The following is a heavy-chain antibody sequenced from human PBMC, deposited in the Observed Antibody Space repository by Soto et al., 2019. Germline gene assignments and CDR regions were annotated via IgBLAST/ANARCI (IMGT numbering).Heavy chain of an antibody. Sequence: EVQLVQSGAEVKKPGESLRISCKGSGYSFTSYWISWVRQMPGKGLEWMGRIDPSDSYTNYSPSFQGHVTISADKSISTAYLQWSSLKASDTAMYYCATGLVCGSYRSDAFDIWGQGTMVTVSS. J-gene: IGHJ3*02. D-gene: IGHD3-16*02. CDR3: ATGLVCGSYRSDAFDI. CDR1: GYSFTSYW. CDR2: IDPSDSYT. V-gene: IGHV5-10-1*03.